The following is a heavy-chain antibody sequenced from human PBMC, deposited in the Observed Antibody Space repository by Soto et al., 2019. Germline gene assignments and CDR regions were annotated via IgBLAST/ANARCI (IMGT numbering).Heavy chain of an antibody. CDR2: IYHSGST. CDR1: GGSISSGGYS. V-gene: IGHV4-30-2*01. Sequence: QLQLQESGSGLVKPSQTLSLTCAVSGGSISSGGYSWSWLRQPPGKGLEWIGYIYHSGSTYYNSSLKSRVSLSVDRATSQLALELSSVSAADTAVYYCARAMVDAIFDYWGQGTLVTVSS. CDR3: ARAMVDAIFDY. J-gene: IGHJ4*02. D-gene: IGHD2-8*01.